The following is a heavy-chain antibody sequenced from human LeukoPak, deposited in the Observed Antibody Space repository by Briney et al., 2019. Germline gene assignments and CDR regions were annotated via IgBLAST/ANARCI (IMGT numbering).Heavy chain of an antibody. Sequence: SETLSLTCTVSGGSISSSNYYWGWIRQPPGKGLEWIGEIYHSGSTNYNPSLKSRVTISVDKSKNQFSLKLSSVTAADTAVYYCARRQAYYYDSSGSPYRHWGQGTLVTVSS. D-gene: IGHD3-22*01. CDR2: IYHSGST. J-gene: IGHJ4*02. V-gene: IGHV4-39*07. CDR3: ARRQAYYYDSSGSPYRH. CDR1: GGSISSSNYY.